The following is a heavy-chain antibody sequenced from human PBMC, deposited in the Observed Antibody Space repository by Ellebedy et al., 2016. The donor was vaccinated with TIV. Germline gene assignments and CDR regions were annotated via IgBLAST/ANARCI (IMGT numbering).Heavy chain of an antibody. D-gene: IGHD6-13*01. CDR3: ARPTKEESSRWYFDY. J-gene: IGHJ4*02. CDR2: ISYDGSNK. Sequence: GGSLRLSCAASGFTFSDYPMHWVRQAPGKGLEWVAVISYDGSNKYYPDSVKGRFTISRDNSKNTLYMQMNSLRPGDTAVYYCARPTKEESSRWYFDYWGQGTLVTVSS. V-gene: IGHV3-30*04. CDR1: GFTFSDYP.